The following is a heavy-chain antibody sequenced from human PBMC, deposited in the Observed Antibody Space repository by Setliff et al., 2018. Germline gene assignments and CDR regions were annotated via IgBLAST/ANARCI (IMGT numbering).Heavy chain of an antibody. Sequence: SVKVSCKASGGTFSSYGISWVRQAPGQGLEWMGGTIPMFGTTSYARQFQGRVTIITDESTSTAYMQLTSLGSEDTAVYYCVREGVDSRSSTDYRYYMDVWGKGTTVTVSS. V-gene: IGHV1-69*05. D-gene: IGHD3-22*01. CDR2: TIPMFGTT. CDR1: GGTFSSYG. J-gene: IGHJ6*03. CDR3: VREGVDSRSSTDYRYYMDV.